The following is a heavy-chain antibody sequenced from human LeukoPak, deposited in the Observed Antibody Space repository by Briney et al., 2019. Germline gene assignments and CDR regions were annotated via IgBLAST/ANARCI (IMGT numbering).Heavy chain of an antibody. V-gene: IGHV3-23*01. CDR1: GFTFSSYS. CDR2: IKESGDIT. Sequence: GGSLRLPCAASGFTFSSYSMCWVRQAPGKGPEWVSGIKESGDITYYADSVKGRFTISRDNSKNTLYLQMNSLRAEDTAKYYCAKYCSGATCSGYWGQGTLVTVSS. CDR3: AKYCSGATCSGY. D-gene: IGHD2-15*01. J-gene: IGHJ4*02.